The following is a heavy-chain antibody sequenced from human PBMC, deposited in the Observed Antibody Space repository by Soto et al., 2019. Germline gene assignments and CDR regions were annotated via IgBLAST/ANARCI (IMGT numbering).Heavy chain of an antibody. J-gene: IGHJ5*02. CDR3: ARADCSGGSCYFEAWFDP. CDR1: GGSISSYY. CDR2: IYYSGST. D-gene: IGHD2-15*01. Sequence: SETLSLTCTVSGGSISSYYWSWIRQPPGKGLEWIGYIYYSGSTNYNPSLKSRVTISVDTSKNQFSLKLSSVTAADTAVYYCARADCSGGSCYFEAWFDPWGQGTLVTVSS. V-gene: IGHV4-59*08.